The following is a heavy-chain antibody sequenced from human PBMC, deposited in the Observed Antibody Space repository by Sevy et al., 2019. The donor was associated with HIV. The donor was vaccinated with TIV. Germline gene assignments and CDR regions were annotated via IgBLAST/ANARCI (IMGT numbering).Heavy chain of an antibody. V-gene: IGHV4-39*01. CDR2: MYYSGSP. CDR3: ARHGGLVDRAFDY. J-gene: IGHJ4*02. CDR1: GVSISGSDYD. D-gene: IGHD2-8*02. Sequence: SETLSLTCTVSGVSISGSDYDWGWIRPPPGKGLEWIGSMYYSGSPHYNPSLKSRVTVSIDTSKNQFSLKLTSVTAADTAVYYCARHGGLVDRAFDYWGQGSLVTVSS.